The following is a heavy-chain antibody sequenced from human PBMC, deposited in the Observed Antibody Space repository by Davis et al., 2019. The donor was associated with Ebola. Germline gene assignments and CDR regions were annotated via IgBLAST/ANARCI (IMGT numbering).Heavy chain of an antibody. J-gene: IGHJ6*03. CDR1: GGSISRGGSY. V-gene: IGHV4-31*03. D-gene: IGHD3-22*01. CDR3: ARDLRYESSGYDYYFYMDV. Sequence: LRLSCTVSGGSISRGGSYWTWIRQHPGKGLEWIGYIYYSGSTYYKPSLKSRVTISLDTSKNQFSLNLYSVTAADTAVDYCARDLRYESSGYDYYFYMDVWGKGTTVTVSS. CDR2: IYYSGST.